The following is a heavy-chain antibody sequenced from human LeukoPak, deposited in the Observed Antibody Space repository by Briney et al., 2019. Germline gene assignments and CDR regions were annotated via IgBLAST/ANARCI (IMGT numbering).Heavy chain of an antibody. V-gene: IGHV4-4*07. CDR1: GGSISSYY. CDR2: IYTSGNT. D-gene: IGHD3-10*01. Sequence: SETLSLTCTVSGGSISSYYWSWIRQPAGKGLEWIGRIYTSGNTNYNPSLKSRVTMSVDTSKSQFSLELGSVTAADTAMYYCAREPYMIRAFDYWGQGTLVTVSS. CDR3: AREPYMIRAFDY. J-gene: IGHJ4*02.